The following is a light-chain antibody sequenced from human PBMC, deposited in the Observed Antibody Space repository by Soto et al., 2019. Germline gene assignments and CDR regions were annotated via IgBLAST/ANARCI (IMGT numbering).Light chain of an antibody. Sequence: DIQMTQSPSTLPASVGDRATLTCRASQSISNWLAWYQQKPGKAPKLLIYKASSLESGVPSTFSGSGSGTEFTLTISSLQPDDSATYYCQQYNSYPLTFGKGTKVDIK. V-gene: IGKV1-5*03. J-gene: IGKJ1*01. CDR1: QSISNW. CDR2: KAS. CDR3: QQYNSYPLT.